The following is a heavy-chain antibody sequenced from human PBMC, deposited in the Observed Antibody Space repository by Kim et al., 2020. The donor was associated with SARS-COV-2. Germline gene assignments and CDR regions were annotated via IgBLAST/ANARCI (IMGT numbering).Heavy chain of an antibody. V-gene: IGHV3-64*01. CDR3: ENGRGVDV. J-gene: IGHJ6*02. Sequence: GGSLRLSCAASGFTFSAYSMHWVRQAPGKGLEYVSAIGPDGTGTYYANSVKGRFTISRDNSNNMVYLQMGSLRGDDMAVYYCENGRGVDVWGQGTTVTVSS. CDR1: GFTFSAYS. CDR2: IGPDGTGT.